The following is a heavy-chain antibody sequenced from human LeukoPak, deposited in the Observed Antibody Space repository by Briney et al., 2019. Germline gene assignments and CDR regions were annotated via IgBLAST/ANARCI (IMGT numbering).Heavy chain of an antibody. V-gene: IGHV4-31*03. J-gene: IGHJ5*02. D-gene: IGHD2-15*01. CDR2: IYYSGST. Sequence: PSETLSLTCTVSGGSISSGGYYWSWIRQHPGTGLEWIGYIYYSGSTYYNPSLKSRVTISVDRSKNQFSLKLSSVTAADTAVYYCARALGYCSGGSCYTNWFDPWGQGTLVTVSS. CDR1: GGSISSGGYY. CDR3: ARALGYCSGGSCYTNWFDP.